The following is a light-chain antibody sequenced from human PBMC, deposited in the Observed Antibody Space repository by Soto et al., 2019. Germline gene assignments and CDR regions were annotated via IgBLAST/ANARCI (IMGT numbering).Light chain of an antibody. Sequence: QSVLTQPASVSGSPGQSITISCTGTSSDIGGSNYVSWYQQHPGKAPKLIIYEVTNRPSGVSDRFSGSKSDNTASLIISGLQAEDEAHYYCSSYTTSSTRVFGTGTKLTVL. V-gene: IGLV2-14*01. CDR1: SSDIGGSNY. CDR2: EVT. CDR3: SSYTTSSTRV. J-gene: IGLJ1*01.